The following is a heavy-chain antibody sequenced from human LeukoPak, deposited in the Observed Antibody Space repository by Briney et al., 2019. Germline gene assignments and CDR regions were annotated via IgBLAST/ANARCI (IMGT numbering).Heavy chain of an antibody. D-gene: IGHD3-10*01. J-gene: IGHJ4*02. Sequence: PGRSLRLSCSASGFSLSSYAMRWVRQAPGKGLEYVAAITINGDYTHYADSVKGRFTISRDNSKNTLFLQMSSLRTEDTAVYYCVKAFGSGSQAYWGQGTLVTVSS. V-gene: IGHV3-64D*06. CDR3: VKAFGSGSQAY. CDR2: ITINGDYT. CDR1: GFSLSSYA.